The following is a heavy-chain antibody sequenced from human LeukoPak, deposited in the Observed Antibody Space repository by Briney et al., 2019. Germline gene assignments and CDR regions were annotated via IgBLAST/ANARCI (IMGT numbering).Heavy chain of an antibody. Sequence: GGSLRLSCAASGFTFSRYWMSWVRQAPGKGLEWVANINQDGSEKYYVDSVKGRFTISRDNAKNSLDLQMNSLRAEDTAVYYCARDGDYYDSSGYWIFDYWGQGTLVTVSS. D-gene: IGHD3-22*01. J-gene: IGHJ4*02. CDR2: INQDGSEK. CDR3: ARDGDYYDSSGYWIFDY. CDR1: GFTFSRYW. V-gene: IGHV3-7*01.